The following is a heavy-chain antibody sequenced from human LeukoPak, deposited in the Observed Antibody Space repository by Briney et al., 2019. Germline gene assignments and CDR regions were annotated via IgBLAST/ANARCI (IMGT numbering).Heavy chain of an antibody. CDR3: AKARLVTMVVVRDAFDI. Sequence: GGSLRLSCAASGFTFTSYTMTWVRKAPGKGLEWVSGVSGTGDRAYYADSVKGRFTISRDNSKNTMYLQMNSLRAEDTAVYYCAKARLVTMVVVRDAFDIWGQGTMVTVSS. J-gene: IGHJ3*02. D-gene: IGHD3-22*01. CDR1: GFTFTSYT. CDR2: VSGTGDRA. V-gene: IGHV3-23*01.